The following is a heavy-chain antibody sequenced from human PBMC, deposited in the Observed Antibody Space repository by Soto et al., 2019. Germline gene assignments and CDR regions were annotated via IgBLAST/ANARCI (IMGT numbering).Heavy chain of an antibody. Sequence: GGSLRLSCAASGFTFDDYAMHWVRQAPGKGLEWVSLISWDGGSTYYADSVKGRFTISRDNSKNSLYLQMNSLRTEDTALYYCAKDMAPYSSGWYVDYYYYYGMDVWGQGTTVTVSS. CDR3: AKDMAPYSSGWYVDYYYYYGMDV. CDR1: GFTFDDYA. J-gene: IGHJ6*02. CDR2: ISWDGGST. D-gene: IGHD6-19*01. V-gene: IGHV3-43*01.